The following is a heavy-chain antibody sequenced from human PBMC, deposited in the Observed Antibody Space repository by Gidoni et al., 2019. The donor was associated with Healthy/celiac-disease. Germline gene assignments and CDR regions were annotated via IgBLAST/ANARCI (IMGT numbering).Heavy chain of an antibody. CDR2: IYYSGST. Sequence: QLQLQESGPGLVKPSETLSLTCTAYGGSISSSSYYWGWTRQPPGKGLEWIGSIYYSGSTYYNPSLKSRVTISVDTSKNQFSLKLSSVTAADTAAYYCAVVVPTPYYYMDVWGKGTTVTVSS. CDR3: AVVVPTPYYYMDV. V-gene: IGHV4-39*01. J-gene: IGHJ6*03. CDR1: GGSISSSSYY. D-gene: IGHD2-2*01.